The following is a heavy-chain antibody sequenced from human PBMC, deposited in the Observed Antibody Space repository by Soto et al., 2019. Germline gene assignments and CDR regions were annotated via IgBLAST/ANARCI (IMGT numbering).Heavy chain of an antibody. J-gene: IGHJ5*02. D-gene: IGHD5-12*01. V-gene: IGHV1-18*01. CDR3: ARVSQRDGYTLRHWFDP. Sequence: ASVKVSCKASGYTFTSYGISWVRQAPGQGLEWMGWISAYNGNTNYAQKLQGRVTMTTDTSTSTAYMELRSLRSDDTAVYYCARVSQRDGYTLRHWFDPWGQGTLATVSS. CDR2: ISAYNGNT. CDR1: GYTFTSYG.